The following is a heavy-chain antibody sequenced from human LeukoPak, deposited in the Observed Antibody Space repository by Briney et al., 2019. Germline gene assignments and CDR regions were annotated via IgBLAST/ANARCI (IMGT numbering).Heavy chain of an antibody. CDR1: DDSLSSYY. CDR3: AGLPTMPSVTMTDY. Sequence: PSETLSLTCSVSDDSLSSYYWSWIRQSPGKGLEWIGSIYHTGSTNYNPSLKSRVTISIDTSKNQFSLKLSSVTAADTAVYYCAGLPTMPSVTMTDYWGQGILVTVSS. V-gene: IGHV4-59*08. CDR2: IYHTGST. D-gene: IGHD4-17*01. J-gene: IGHJ4*02.